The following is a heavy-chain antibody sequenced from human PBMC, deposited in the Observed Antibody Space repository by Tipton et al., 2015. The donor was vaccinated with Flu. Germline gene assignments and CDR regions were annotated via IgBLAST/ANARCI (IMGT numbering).Heavy chain of an antibody. CDR3: ARVWSSFVATASLDY. J-gene: IGHJ4*02. D-gene: IGHD1-1*01. CDR2: IRYGGSP. CDR1: GGSFSGYY. V-gene: IGHV4-34*01. Sequence: TLSLTCAVYGGSFSGYYWGWIRQPPGKGLEWIGSIRYGGSPYYTPSLKSRVTISLDMSKDQFSLKLASVTAADTAVYYCARVWSSFVATASLDYWGRGTLVTVSS.